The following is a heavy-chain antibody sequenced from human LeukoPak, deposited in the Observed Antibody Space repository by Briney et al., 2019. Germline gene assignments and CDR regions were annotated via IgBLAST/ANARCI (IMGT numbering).Heavy chain of an antibody. Sequence: GGSLRLSCAASGFTFSTYWMHWVRQAPGKGLVWVSHINSYGSSTNYADSVKGRFTISRDNAKNTVYLQMNSLRAEDTAVYYCVTFGEYYYYGMDVWGKGTTVNVSS. J-gene: IGHJ6*04. CDR3: VTFGEYYYYGMDV. D-gene: IGHD3-3*01. CDR1: GFTFSTYW. CDR2: INSYGSST. V-gene: IGHV3-74*01.